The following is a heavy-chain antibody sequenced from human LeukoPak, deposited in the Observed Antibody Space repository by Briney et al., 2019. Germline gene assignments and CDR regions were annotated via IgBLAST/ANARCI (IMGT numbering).Heavy chain of an antibody. Sequence: PSETLSLTCTVSGGSISSGDYYWSWIRQPPGKGLEWIGYIYYSGSTNYNPSLKSRVTISVDTSKNQFSLKLSSVTAADTAVYYCARSPAYWYFDLWGRGTLVTVSS. J-gene: IGHJ2*01. V-gene: IGHV4-61*08. CDR3: ARSPAYWYFDL. CDR1: GGSISSGDYY. CDR2: IYYSGST.